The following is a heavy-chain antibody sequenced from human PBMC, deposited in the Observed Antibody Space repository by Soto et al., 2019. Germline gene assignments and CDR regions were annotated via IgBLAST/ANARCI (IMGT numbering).Heavy chain of an antibody. V-gene: IGHV3-23*01. CDR2: ITKTGRST. J-gene: IGHJ3*02. CDR3: TKDAEAYDFVFDK. Sequence: EVQLLESGGGLVQPGGSLRLSCATSGFSFSNYGMNWVRQAPGKGLEWVSGITKTGRSTFIADSVRGRFTISRDNLKNIMYLQMNSLRVDDTALYYCTKDAEAYDFVFDKWGQGTMVTVTS. CDR1: GFSFSNYG. D-gene: IGHD3-3*01.